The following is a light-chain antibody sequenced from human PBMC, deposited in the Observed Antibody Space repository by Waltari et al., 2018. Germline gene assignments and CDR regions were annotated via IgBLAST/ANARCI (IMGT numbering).Light chain of an antibody. CDR3: QVWDRTADDVV. Sequence: SYVLTQPPSVSVAPGHTARIICEGNNIGSKSVPWYKQKPGQAPVTVVYDDSDRPSGIPDRFSGSNSGSTATLTISRVEAGDEADYYCQVWDRTADDVVFGGGTKVNVL. V-gene: IGLV3-21*02. CDR2: DDS. J-gene: IGLJ2*01. CDR1: NIGSKS.